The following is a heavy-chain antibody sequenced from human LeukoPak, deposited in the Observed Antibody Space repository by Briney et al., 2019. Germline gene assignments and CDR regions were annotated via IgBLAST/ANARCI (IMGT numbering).Heavy chain of an antibody. CDR1: GYTFTSYD. Sequence: ASVKVSCKASGYTFTSYDINWVRQATGQGLEWMGWMNPNSGHTGYAQKFQGRVTMTRNTSISTAYMEVSSLRSEDTAVYYCASGTTDIVVVPATLRNYYFDYWGQGTLVTVSS. J-gene: IGHJ4*02. CDR2: MNPNSGHT. CDR3: ASGTTDIVVVPATLRNYYFDY. D-gene: IGHD2-2*01. V-gene: IGHV1-8*01.